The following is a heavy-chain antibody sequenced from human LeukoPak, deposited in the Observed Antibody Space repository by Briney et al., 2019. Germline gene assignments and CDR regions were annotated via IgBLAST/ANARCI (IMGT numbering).Heavy chain of an antibody. CDR3: AKARPIAAAGNNWFDP. V-gene: IGHV3-23*01. J-gene: IGHJ5*02. Sequence: GGSLRLSCAASGFTFSSYAMSWVRQAPRKGLEWVSAISGSGGSTYYADSVKGRFTISRDNSKNTLYLRMNSLRAEDTAVYYCAKARPIAAAGNNWFDPWGQGTLVTVSS. CDR2: ISGSGGST. D-gene: IGHD6-13*01. CDR1: GFTFSSYA.